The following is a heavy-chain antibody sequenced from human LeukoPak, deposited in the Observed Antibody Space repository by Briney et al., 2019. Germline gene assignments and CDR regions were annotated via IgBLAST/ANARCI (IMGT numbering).Heavy chain of an antibody. D-gene: IGHD2-2*01. V-gene: IGHV4-31*03. J-gene: IGHJ5*02. CDR3: ARAHRDIVVVPAAPADWFDP. CDR2: IYYSGST. CDR1: GGSISSGGYY. Sequence: SETLSLTCPVSGGSISSGGYYWSWIRQHPGKGPEWIGYIYYSGSTYYNPSLKSRVTISVDTSKNQFSLKLSSVTAADTAVYYCARAHRDIVVVPAAPADWFDPWGQGTLVTVSS.